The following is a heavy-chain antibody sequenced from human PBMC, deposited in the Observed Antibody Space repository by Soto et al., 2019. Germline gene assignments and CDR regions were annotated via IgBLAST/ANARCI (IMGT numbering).Heavy chain of an antibody. Sequence: GGSLRLSCAASGFTFSSYWMSWVRQAPGKGLEWVANIKQDGGEKYYVDSVKGRFTISRDNAKNSLYLQMNSLRAEDTAVYYCARSVLSYYYDSSGYDYWGQGTLVTVSS. V-gene: IGHV3-7*03. CDR3: ARSVLSYYYDSSGYDY. J-gene: IGHJ4*02. CDR2: IKQDGGEK. D-gene: IGHD3-22*01. CDR1: GFTFSSYW.